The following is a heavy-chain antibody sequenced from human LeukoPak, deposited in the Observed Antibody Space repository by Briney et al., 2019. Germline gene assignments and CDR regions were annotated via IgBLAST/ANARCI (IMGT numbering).Heavy chain of an antibody. D-gene: IGHD1-26*01. CDR1: GFTFSGSA. CDR2: IRSKANSYAT. V-gene: IGHV3-73*01. CDR3: TRLSDGSGTDKKHDY. J-gene: IGHJ4*02. Sequence: GGSLRLSCAASGFTFSGSAMHWVRQASGKGLEWGGRIRSKANSYATAYAASVKGRFTISRDDSKNTAYLQMNSLKTEDTAVYYCTRLSDGSGTDKKHDYWGQGTLVTVSS.